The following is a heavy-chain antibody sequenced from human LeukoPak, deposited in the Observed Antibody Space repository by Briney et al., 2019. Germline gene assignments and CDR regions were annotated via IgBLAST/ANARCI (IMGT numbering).Heavy chain of an antibody. J-gene: IGHJ4*02. Sequence: GGSLRLSCAASGFTFSSYGMHWVRQAPGKGLEWVAFIRYDGSNKYYADSVKGRFTISRDNSKNTLYLQMNSLRAEDTAVYYCAIWGLYDSSGYYYDYWGQGTLVTVSS. CDR2: IRYDGSNK. V-gene: IGHV3-30*02. CDR3: AIWGLYDSSGYYYDY. CDR1: GFTFSSYG. D-gene: IGHD3-22*01.